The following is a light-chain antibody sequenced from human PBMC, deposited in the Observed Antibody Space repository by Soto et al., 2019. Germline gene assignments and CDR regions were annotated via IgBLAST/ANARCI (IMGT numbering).Light chain of an antibody. CDR2: LKSDGSH. Sequence: QLVLTQSPSASASLGASVKLTCTLSSGHSSYAIAWHQQQPEKGPRYLMKLKSDGSHSKGDGIPDRFSGSSSGAERYLTISSLQSEDEADYYCQTWATGVIFGGGTKLTVL. CDR1: SGHSSYA. J-gene: IGLJ2*01. CDR3: QTWATGVI. V-gene: IGLV4-69*01.